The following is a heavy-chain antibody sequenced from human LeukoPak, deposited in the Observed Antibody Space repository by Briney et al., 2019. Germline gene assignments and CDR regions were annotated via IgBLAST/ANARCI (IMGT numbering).Heavy chain of an antibody. Sequence: GGSLRLSXAASGFTFSSYAMSWVSQAPGKGLEWVSASSGSGGGTYYADSVKGRFTISRDNSKNTMYLQMNSLRAEDTAVYYCAKDRYCSSTSCDLNWFDPWGQGTLVTVSS. D-gene: IGHD2-2*01. CDR1: GFTFSSYA. V-gene: IGHV3-23*01. CDR2: SSGSGGGT. CDR3: AKDRYCSSTSCDLNWFDP. J-gene: IGHJ5*02.